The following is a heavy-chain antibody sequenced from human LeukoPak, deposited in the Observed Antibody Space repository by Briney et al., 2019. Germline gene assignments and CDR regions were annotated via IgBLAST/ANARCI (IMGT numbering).Heavy chain of an antibody. Sequence: GGSLRLSCAASGFTFSSFGMHWVRQAPGKGLEWVAFIRYDGTDKYYADSVKGRFTISRDNSKNTLYLQMNSLRPEDTAVYYCAPRVVVITAPFDYWGQGTLVTVSS. J-gene: IGHJ4*02. CDR1: GFTFSSFG. V-gene: IGHV3-30*02. CDR3: APRVVVITAPFDY. CDR2: IRYDGTDK. D-gene: IGHD2-21*01.